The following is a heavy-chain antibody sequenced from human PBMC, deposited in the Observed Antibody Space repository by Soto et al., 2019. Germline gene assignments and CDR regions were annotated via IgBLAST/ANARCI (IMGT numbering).Heavy chain of an antibody. CDR3: ARGGHVVVVTAALDY. Sequence: GESLKISCKGSGYTFTSNWIGWVRQAPGQGLEWMGTVNPSGGHTTYAQHFLGRVTMTRDTSTSTLYMELTSLTSDDTAIYYCARGGHVVVVTAALDYWGQGTLVTVSS. V-gene: IGHV1-46*01. CDR1: GYTFTSNW. D-gene: IGHD2-21*02. CDR2: VNPSGGHT. J-gene: IGHJ4*02.